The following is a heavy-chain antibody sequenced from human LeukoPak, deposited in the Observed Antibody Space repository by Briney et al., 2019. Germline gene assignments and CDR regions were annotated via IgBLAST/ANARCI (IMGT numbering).Heavy chain of an antibody. Sequence: SETLSLTCTVSGGSIGSYYWNWIRQPPGKGLEWIGYVSYSGSTNYNPSLKSRVTMSVDKSKIQFSLKLTSVTAADTAVYFCARATSGYYFDFWDQGTLVTVSS. CDR3: ARATSGYYFDF. V-gene: IGHV4-59*01. CDR2: VSYSGST. CDR1: GGSIGSYY. D-gene: IGHD3-22*01. J-gene: IGHJ4*02.